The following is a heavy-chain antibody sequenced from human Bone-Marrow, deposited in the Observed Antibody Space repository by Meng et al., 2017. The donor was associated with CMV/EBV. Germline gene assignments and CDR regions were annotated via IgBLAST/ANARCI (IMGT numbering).Heavy chain of an antibody. CDR2: INPDEGEK. V-gene: IGHV3-7*01. J-gene: IGHJ6*02. CDR3: ARDKSGAMDV. Sequence: GESLKISCAASGFSINNYWMSWARQAPGKGLEWVATINPDEGEKYYVDSVRGRFTISRDNAKNSAHLQMNTLRVEDTAVYYCARDKSGAMDVWGQGTPVTVSS. CDR1: GFSINNYW.